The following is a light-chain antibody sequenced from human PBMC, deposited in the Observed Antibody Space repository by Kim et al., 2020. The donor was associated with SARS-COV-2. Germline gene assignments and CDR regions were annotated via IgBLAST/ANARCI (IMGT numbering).Light chain of an antibody. Sequence: SYELTQPLSVSVALGQTARITCGGNNIGRKSVHWYQQKPGQAPVLVIYRDSSRPSGIPERFSGSNSGNTATLIISRAQAGDEADYYCQVWDSSTVVFGGGTQLTVL. CDR2: RDS. CDR3: QVWDSSTVV. J-gene: IGLJ2*01. CDR1: NIGRKS. V-gene: IGLV3-9*01.